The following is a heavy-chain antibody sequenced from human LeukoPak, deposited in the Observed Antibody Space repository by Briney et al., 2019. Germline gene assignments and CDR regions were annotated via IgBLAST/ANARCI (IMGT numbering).Heavy chain of an antibody. V-gene: IGHV3-21*01. CDR1: GFTFSDYS. CDR2: ISSSSNYI. D-gene: IGHD6-13*01. CDR3: ARDRSTYSSSWYLDY. J-gene: IGHJ4*02. Sequence: GSLRLSCAASGFTFSDYSMNWVRQAPGKGLEWVSSISSSSNYIYYADSVKDRFTISRDNAKNSLYLQMNSLRAEDTAVYYCARDRSTYSSSWYLDYWGQGTLVTVSS.